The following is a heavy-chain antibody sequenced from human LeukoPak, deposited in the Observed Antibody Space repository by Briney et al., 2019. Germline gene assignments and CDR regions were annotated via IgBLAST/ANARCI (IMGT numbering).Heavy chain of an antibody. CDR1: GYSISSGYY. J-gene: IGHJ4*02. D-gene: IGHD3-10*01. CDR2: IYHSGST. V-gene: IGHV4-38-2*02. Sequence: SETLSLTCTVSGYSISSGYYWGWIRQPPGKGLEWIGSIYHSGSTYYNPSLKSRVTISVDTSKNQFSLKLSSVTAADTAVYYCARQGLYYYGSGSYIDYWGQGTLVTVSS. CDR3: ARQGLYYYGSGSYIDY.